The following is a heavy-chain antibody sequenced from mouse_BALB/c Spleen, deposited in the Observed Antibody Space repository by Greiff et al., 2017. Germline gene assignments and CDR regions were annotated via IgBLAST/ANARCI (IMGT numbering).Heavy chain of an antibody. CDR1: GFTFTDYY. J-gene: IGHJ2*01. V-gene: IGHV7-3*02. D-gene: IGHD2-1*01. Sequence: EVMLVESGGGLVQPGGSLRLSCATSGFTFTDYYMSWVRQPPGKALEWLGFIRNKANGYTTEYSASVKGRFTISRDNSQSILYLQMNTLRAEDSATYYCARERGNYGHFDYWGQGTTLTVSS. CDR2: IRNKANGYTT. CDR3: ARERGNYGHFDY.